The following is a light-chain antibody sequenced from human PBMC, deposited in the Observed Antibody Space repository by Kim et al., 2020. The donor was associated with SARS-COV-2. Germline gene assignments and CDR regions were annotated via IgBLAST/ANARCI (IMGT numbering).Light chain of an antibody. V-gene: IGKV1-5*03. Sequence: DVQMTQSPSTLSASIGDRVTITCRASQSISSCLAWYQQKPGKAPRLLIYKASNLESGVASRFSGSRSGTEFTLTISSLQPDDFSAYYCQHYNSYSLIFGRGTKVDIK. CDR2: KAS. CDR1: QSISSC. J-gene: IGKJ4*01. CDR3: QHYNSYSLI.